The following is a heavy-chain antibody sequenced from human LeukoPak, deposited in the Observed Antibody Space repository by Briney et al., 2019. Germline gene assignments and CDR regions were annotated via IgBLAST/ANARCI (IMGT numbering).Heavy chain of an antibody. V-gene: IGHV3-64D*09. CDR3: VKGDRSRWYYFDY. J-gene: IGHJ4*02. D-gene: IGHD6-13*01. CDR2: ISGNGGST. CDR1: GFTFRSYA. Sequence: GGSLRLSCSASGFTFRSYAMHWVRQAPGKGLEYVSAISGNGGSTYNADSVKGRFTISRDNSKNTLYLQMSSLRAEDTAVYYCVKGDRSRWYYFDYWGQGTLVTVSS.